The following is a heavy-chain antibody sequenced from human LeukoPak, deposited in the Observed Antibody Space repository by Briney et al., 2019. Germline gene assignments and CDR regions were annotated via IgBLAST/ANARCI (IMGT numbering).Heavy chain of an antibody. V-gene: IGHV1-2*02. CDR3: ARECSSSSGRLYDY. J-gene: IGHJ4*02. CDR1: GYTFTGYY. Sequence: VASVKVSCKASGYTFTGYYMHWVRQAPGQGLEWMGWIAPNSGGTNYAQKFQGRVTMTRDTSINTAYMELNRLTSDDTAVYYCARECSSSSGRLYDYWGLGTLVTVSS. CDR2: IAPNSGGT. D-gene: IGHD6-6*01.